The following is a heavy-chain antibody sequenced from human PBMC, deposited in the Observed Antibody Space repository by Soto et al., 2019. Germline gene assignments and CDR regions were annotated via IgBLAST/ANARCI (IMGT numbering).Heavy chain of an antibody. D-gene: IGHD4-17*01. J-gene: IGHJ4*02. CDR3: AKRTSGTTWGESDY. Sequence: QVQVMQSGAEVKKHGDSVKVSCKTSGYIFSDYGINWVRQAPGQGLEWMGWMSGYSGNANLAQKFQGRVTMTTDKSTRTAYMELRRLRSDDTAVYYCAKRTSGTTWGESDYWGQGTLVTVSS. V-gene: IGHV1-18*04. CDR1: GYIFSDYG. CDR2: MSGYSGNA.